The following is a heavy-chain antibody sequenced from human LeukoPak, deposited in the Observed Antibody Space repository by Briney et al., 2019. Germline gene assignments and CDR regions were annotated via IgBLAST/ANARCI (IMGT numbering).Heavy chain of an antibody. J-gene: IGHJ4*02. D-gene: IGHD7-27*01. CDR1: GYTFTSYE. CDR2: MSPNSGDT. V-gene: IGHV1-8*01. Sequence: GASVKVSCKASGYTFTSYEINWVRHATGQGLEWMGWMSPNSGDTGYAQKFQGRVTMTRDTSISTAYMELTSLRSEDTAIYYCARGPPNWGFDFWGQGALVTVSS. CDR3: ARGPPNWGFDF.